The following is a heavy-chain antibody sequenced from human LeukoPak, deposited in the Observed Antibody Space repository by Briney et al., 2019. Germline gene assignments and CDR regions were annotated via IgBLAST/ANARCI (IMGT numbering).Heavy chain of an antibody. Sequence: SETLSLTCTVSGGSISNTTFSWGWIRQPPGKGLEWIGTIFSSGSTSYNPSLQSRVTISVDASKNQFSLKLSSVTAADTAVYYCARRGSSGTIFDPWGQGTLVTVSS. CDR3: ARRGSSGTIFDP. J-gene: IGHJ5*02. CDR2: IFSSGST. CDR1: GGSISNTTFS. D-gene: IGHD3-22*01. V-gene: IGHV4-39*01.